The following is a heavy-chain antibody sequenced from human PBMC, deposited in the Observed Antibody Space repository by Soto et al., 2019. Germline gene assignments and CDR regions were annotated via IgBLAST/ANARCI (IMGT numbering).Heavy chain of an antibody. CDR3: ARSYSDWLKPFDN. CDR2: IYNSGTSGYIFNSGTT. V-gene: IGHV4-59*08. D-gene: IGHD3-9*01. Sequence: PSETLSLTCTVSGGSMSNYYWSWIRQPPGKGLEWIGYIYNSGTSGYIFNSGTTKYNPSLKSRVTISVDSSKNHFSLKLNSVTAADTAVYYCARSYSDWLKPFDNWGQGSLVTVSS. J-gene: IGHJ4*02. CDR1: GGSMSNYY.